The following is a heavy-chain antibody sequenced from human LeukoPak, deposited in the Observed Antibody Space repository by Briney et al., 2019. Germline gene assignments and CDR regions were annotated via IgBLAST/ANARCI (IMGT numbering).Heavy chain of an antibody. CDR2: INGSGGST. V-gene: IGHV3-23*01. D-gene: IGHD2-2*01. Sequence: GGSLRLSCAASGFTFSSYAMSWVRQAPGKGLEWVSDINGSGGSTYYADSVKGRFTISRDNSKSTLYLQMNSLRAEDTAVYYCAKDRHAPGRYCSSTICFPFDPWGQGTLVTVSS. CDR1: GFTFSSYA. J-gene: IGHJ5*02. CDR3: AKDRHAPGRYCSSTICFPFDP.